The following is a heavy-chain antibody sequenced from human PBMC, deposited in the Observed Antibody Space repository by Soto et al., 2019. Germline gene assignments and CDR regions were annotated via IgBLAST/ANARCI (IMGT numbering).Heavy chain of an antibody. CDR3: GKDGAVSDYTYLDY. Sequence: GGSLRLSCTASGFTFDHYSMHGGRQSPGKGLEWVALISWDGRSTYYAYSVEGRFTISRDNSKNSLYLQMNSLTTEDTAFYYCGKDGAVSDYTYLDYWGQGALVTVSS. D-gene: IGHD4-17*01. CDR1: GFTFDHYS. J-gene: IGHJ4*02. CDR2: ISWDGRST. V-gene: IGHV3-43*01.